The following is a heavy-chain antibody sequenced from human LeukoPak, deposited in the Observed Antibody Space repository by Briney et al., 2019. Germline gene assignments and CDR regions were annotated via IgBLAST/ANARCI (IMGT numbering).Heavy chain of an antibody. D-gene: IGHD6-6*01. CDR3: ARDPSYSSSSGDAFGI. CDR2: ISAYNGNT. V-gene: IGHV1-18*01. CDR1: GYTFTSYG. Sequence: GASVKVSCKASGYTFTSYGISWVRQAPGQGLEWMGWISAYNGNTNYAQKLQGRVTMTTDTSTSTPYMELRSLRSDDTAVYYCARDPSYSSSSGDAFGIWGQGTMVTVSS. J-gene: IGHJ3*02.